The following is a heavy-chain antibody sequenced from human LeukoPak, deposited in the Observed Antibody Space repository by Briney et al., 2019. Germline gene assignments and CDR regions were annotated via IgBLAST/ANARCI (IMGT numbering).Heavy chain of an antibody. CDR3: ARNPTSPVGDY. V-gene: IGHV1-2*02. CDR2: INPDNGAT. J-gene: IGHJ4*02. Sequence: GASVKVSCKSSGYTFISYYIHWVRQVPGQGLEWMGWINPDNGATNFAQKFQDRITMTRDTSISTTYMELDSLRSDDTALYYCARNPTSPVGDYWGQGTLVTVSS. CDR1: GYTFISYY. D-gene: IGHD2-2*01.